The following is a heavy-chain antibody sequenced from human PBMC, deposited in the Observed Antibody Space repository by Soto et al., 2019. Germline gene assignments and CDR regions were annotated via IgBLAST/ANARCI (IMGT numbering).Heavy chain of an antibody. CDR1: GFTFSSYG. CDR2: IYYEGSNK. D-gene: IGHD6-13*01. V-gene: IGHV3-33*01. CDR3: ARSQYSSSWYPFDY. J-gene: IGHJ4*02. Sequence: QVQLVESGGGVVQPGRSLGLSCAASGFTFSSYGMHWVRQAPGKGLEWVAVIYYEGSNKYYADSVKGRFTISRDNSKNTLYLQMNSLRAEDTAVYYCARSQYSSSWYPFDYWGQGTLVTVSS.